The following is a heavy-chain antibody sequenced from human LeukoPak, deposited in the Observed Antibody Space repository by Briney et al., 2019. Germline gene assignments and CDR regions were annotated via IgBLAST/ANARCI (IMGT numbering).Heavy chain of an antibody. Sequence: GGSLRLSCAASGFTVSSNYMSWVRQAPGKGLEWVSVIYSGGSTYYADSVKGRFTISRDNSKNTLYLQMNSLRAEDTAVYYCARDRISDVDTENYYHYGMDVWGQGTTVTVSS. CDR2: IYSGGST. CDR1: GFTVSSNY. V-gene: IGHV3-66*01. D-gene: IGHD5-18*01. J-gene: IGHJ6*02. CDR3: ARDRISDVDTENYYHYGMDV.